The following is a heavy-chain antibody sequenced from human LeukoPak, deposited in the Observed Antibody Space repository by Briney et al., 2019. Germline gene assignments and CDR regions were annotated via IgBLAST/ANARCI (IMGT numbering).Heavy chain of an antibody. CDR2: ISYDGSNK. J-gene: IGHJ5*02. D-gene: IGHD6-13*01. V-gene: IGHV3-30-3*01. CDR1: GFTFSSYA. Sequence: PGGSLRLSCAASGFTFSSYAMHWVRQAPGKGLEWVAVISYDGSNKYYADSVKGRFTISRYNSKNTLHLQMNSLRAEDTAVYYCAKDLSSSWPNGFDPWGQGTLVTVSS. CDR3: AKDLSSSWPNGFDP.